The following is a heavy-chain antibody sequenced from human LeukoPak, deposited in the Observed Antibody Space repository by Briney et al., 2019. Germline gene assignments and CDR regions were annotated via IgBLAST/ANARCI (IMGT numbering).Heavy chain of an antibody. J-gene: IGHJ4*02. Sequence: PSETLSLTCTVSGGSIKSYYWTWIRQPPGRGLEWIGSIYYSGSANYNPSLKSRVTISVDTSKNQFSLRLSSVTAADTAVYYCARAPFVEYNTAFLVWGQGTLVTVSS. CDR1: GGSIKSYY. CDR2: IYYSGSA. D-gene: IGHD3-3*01. CDR3: ARAPFVEYNTAFLV. V-gene: IGHV4-59*01.